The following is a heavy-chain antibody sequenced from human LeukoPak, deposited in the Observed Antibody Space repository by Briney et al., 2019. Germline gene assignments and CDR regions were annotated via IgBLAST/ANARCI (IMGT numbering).Heavy chain of an antibody. CDR1: GFTFSSYA. Sequence: GGSLRLSCAASGFTFSSYAMHWVRQAPGKGLEWVAVISYDGSNKYYADSVKGRFTISRDNSKNTLYVQVNSLGTEDTAAYYCAKGSYYDSSGSFYFDYWGQGSLVTVSS. D-gene: IGHD3-22*01. CDR2: ISYDGSNK. V-gene: IGHV3-30*04. CDR3: AKGSYYDSSGSFYFDY. J-gene: IGHJ4*02.